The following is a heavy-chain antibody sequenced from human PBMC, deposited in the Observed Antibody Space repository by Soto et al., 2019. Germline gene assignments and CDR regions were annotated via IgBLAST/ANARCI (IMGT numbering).Heavy chain of an antibody. CDR2: TIPVFNTA. CDR3: ARGVYGSGNYYTGPSAFDL. D-gene: IGHD3-10*01. CDR1: GGTLSDHG. V-gene: IGHV1-69*06. J-gene: IGHJ3*01. Sequence: QVQLEQSGAEVKKPGSSVKISCKASGGTLSDHGVSWLRQAPGQGLEWVGGTIPVFNTAKYAPKFQGRVTMAAHKSTNIAYMELGSLRSDDTAFYYCARGVYGSGNYYTGPSAFDLWGQGTLVIVSS.